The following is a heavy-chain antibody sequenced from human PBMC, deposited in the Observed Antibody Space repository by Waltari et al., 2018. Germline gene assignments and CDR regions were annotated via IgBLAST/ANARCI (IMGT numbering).Heavy chain of an antibody. V-gene: IGHV1-69*02. J-gene: IGHJ3*01. CDR2: IIPILGLT. CDR1: GGTFSSST. Sequence: QVQLVQSGAEVKKPGSSVKVSCKASGGTFSSSTITWVRQAPGQGLDWMGRIIPILGLTDYEQRFQGRVTSSADESTSTVYMELRSLRFEDSAVYYCATSHSGTYYDAIAVWGQGTKVTVS. D-gene: IGHD1-26*01. CDR3: ATSHSGTYYDAIAV.